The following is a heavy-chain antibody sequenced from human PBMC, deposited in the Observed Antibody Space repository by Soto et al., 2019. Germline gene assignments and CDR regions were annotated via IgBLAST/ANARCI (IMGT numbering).Heavy chain of an antibody. J-gene: IGHJ6*02. CDR1: GFTFSSYG. V-gene: IGHV3-30*18. CDR3: AKDLYYDFWSGYYYYGMDV. Sequence: QVQLVESGGGVVQPGRSLRLSCAASGFTFSSYGMHWVRQAPGKGLEWVAVISYDGSNKYYADSVKGRFTISRDNSKNTLYLQMNSLRAEDTAVYYCAKDLYYDFWSGYYYYGMDVWGQTTTVTVSS. D-gene: IGHD3-3*01. CDR2: ISYDGSNK.